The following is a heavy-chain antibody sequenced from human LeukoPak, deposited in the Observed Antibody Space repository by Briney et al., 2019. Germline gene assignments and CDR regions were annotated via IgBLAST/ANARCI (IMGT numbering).Heavy chain of an antibody. CDR1: GFTLSSYW. J-gene: IGHJ3*02. CDR3: ARDWVAGVPFDAFDI. V-gene: IGHV3-7*03. Sequence: GRSLRLSCAASGFTLSSYWMSWVRQAPGKGLEWVANIKEDGSEKYYVDSVKGRFTISRDNAKNSLYLHMNSLTAEDTGMYYCARDWVAGVPFDAFDIWGQGTMVSVSS. CDR2: IKEDGSEK. D-gene: IGHD3-10*01.